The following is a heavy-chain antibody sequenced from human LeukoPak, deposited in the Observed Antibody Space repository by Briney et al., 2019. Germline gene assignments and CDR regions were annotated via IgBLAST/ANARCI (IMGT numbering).Heavy chain of an antibody. CDR1: GYALTELS. V-gene: IGHV1-24*01. CDR3: ARDGSGLNWFDP. Sequence: ASVKVSCKVSGYALTELSMHWVRQAPGKGLEWMGGFDPEDGETIYAQKFQGRVTMTEDTSTDTAYMELSSLRSDDTAVYYCARDGSGLNWFDPWGQGTLVTVSS. D-gene: IGHD3-10*01. J-gene: IGHJ5*02. CDR2: FDPEDGET.